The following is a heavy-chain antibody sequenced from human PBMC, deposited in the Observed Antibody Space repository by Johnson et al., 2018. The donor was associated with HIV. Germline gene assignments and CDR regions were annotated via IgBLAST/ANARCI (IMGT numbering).Heavy chain of an antibody. CDR1: GFTFRSSA. CDR3: ARDRTLWQLVRPGGAFDI. Sequence: QVQLVESGGGVVQPGRSLRLSCASSGFTFRSSAMHWVRHAPRKVLEWVAVISYDGSNKYYADSVKGRFPISRDNAKNSLYLQMNSLRAEDTAVYYCARDRTLWQLVRPGGAFDIWGQGTMVTVSS. D-gene: IGHD6-6*01. J-gene: IGHJ3*02. CDR2: ISYDGSNK. V-gene: IGHV3-30*04.